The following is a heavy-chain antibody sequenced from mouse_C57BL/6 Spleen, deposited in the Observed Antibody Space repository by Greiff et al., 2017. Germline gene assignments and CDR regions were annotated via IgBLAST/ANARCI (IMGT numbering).Heavy chain of an antibody. CDR2: IDPEDGET. D-gene: IGHD1-1*01. CDR3: AREDTTVGYYFDY. Sequence: EVQLQQSGAELVKPVASVKLSCTASGFNIKDYYMHWVKQRTEQGLEWSGRIDPEDGETKYAPKFQGKATITADTSSKTAYRQLSSLTSEDTAVSYCAREDTTVGYYFDYWGQGTTLTVSS. J-gene: IGHJ2*01. CDR1: GFNIKDYY. V-gene: IGHV14-2*01.